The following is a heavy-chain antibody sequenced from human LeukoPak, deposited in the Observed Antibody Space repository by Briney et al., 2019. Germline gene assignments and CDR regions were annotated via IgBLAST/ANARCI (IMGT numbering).Heavy chain of an antibody. V-gene: IGHV1-69*02. CDR2: IIPILSIA. D-gene: IGHD3-22*01. Sequence: SVKVSCKASGGTFSSYTISWVRQAPGQGLEWMGRIIPILSIANYAQKFQGRVTITADKSTSTAYMELSSLRSEDTAVYYCARVGYDSSGYSNRNNWFDPWGQGTLVTVSS. CDR1: GGTFSSYT. J-gene: IGHJ5*02. CDR3: ARVGYDSSGYSNRNNWFDP.